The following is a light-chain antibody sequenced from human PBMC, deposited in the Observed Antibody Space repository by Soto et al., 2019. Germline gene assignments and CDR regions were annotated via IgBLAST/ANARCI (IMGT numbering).Light chain of an antibody. CDR1: QSVSSN. CDR2: GAS. J-gene: IGKJ1*01. Sequence: EIVMTQSPVTLSVSPGERATLSCRASQSVSSNLAWYQQKPGQAPRLLIYGASARATGIPVRFSGSGSGTEFTLTISSLQSEDFAVYYCQQYNNWPPTFGQGTKVEIK. V-gene: IGKV3-15*01. CDR3: QQYNNWPPT.